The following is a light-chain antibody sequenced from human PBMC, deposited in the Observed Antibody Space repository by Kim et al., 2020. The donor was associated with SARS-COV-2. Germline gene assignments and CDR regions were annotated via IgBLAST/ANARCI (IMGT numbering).Light chain of an antibody. V-gene: IGKV3-20*01. CDR2: GAS. J-gene: IGKJ2*01. CDR1: QSVSSNY. Sequence: EIVLTQSPGILSLSAGERATLSCRASQSVSSNYLARYQQKPGQAPRLLIYGASSRATGIPDRFSGSGSGTDFTLTISRLEPEDFAVYYCQRFGSFGQGTKLEI. CDR3: QRFGS.